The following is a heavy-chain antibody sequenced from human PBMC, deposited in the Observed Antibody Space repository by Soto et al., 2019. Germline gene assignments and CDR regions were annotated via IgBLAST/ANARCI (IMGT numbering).Heavy chain of an antibody. CDR2: ISYGGST. J-gene: IGHJ4*02. D-gene: IGHD5-18*01. CDR3: SRGILV. Sequence: QVQLQESGPGLVKPSQTLSLTCTVSGGSINSGGYCWSWIRQHPGKGLDWIGCISYGGSTPYNPALNSRVTISVDTSKNQFSLKLTSVTAADTAVYYCSRGILVWGQGALITVSS. V-gene: IGHV4-31*03. CDR1: GGSINSGGYC.